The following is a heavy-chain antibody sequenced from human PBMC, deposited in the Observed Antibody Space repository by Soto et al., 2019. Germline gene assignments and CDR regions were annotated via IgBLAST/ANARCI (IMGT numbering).Heavy chain of an antibody. CDR1: GFVFSSLA. J-gene: IGHJ4*02. Sequence: PGGSLRLSCEASGFVFSSLAMSWVRQAPGKGLEWVSAIPGSADSTYYADSVKGRFTISRDNSKNTLYLQMNSLRAEDTAVYYCAKSGIAVAAPYYFDYWSQGTLVTSPQ. CDR3: AKSGIAVAAPYYFDY. D-gene: IGHD6-19*01. CDR2: IPGSADST. V-gene: IGHV3-23*01.